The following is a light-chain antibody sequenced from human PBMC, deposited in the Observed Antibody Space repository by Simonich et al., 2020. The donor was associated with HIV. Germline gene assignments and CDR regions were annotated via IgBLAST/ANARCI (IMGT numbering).Light chain of an antibody. V-gene: IGKV4-1*01. CDR1: QIVLYISNNKNY. Sequence: IVMTQSPDSLAVSLGDRATINCKSSQIVLYISNNKNYLAWYQQKPGQPPKLLIYWASTREAGVPDRFSGSGSGTDFTLTISSLQAEDVAVYYCQQYYNSPLTFGQGTNVEVK. J-gene: IGKJ1*01. CDR2: WAS. CDR3: QQYYNSPLT.